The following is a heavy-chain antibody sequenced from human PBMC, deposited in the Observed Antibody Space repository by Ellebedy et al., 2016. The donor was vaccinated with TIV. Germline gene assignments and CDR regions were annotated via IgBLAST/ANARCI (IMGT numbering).Heavy chain of an antibody. Sequence: GESLKISXAASGFSFSNYAMSWVRQAPGKGLEWVSTISGSSGSTYYADSLRGRFTISRDNSKNTLYLQINSLRAEDTAIYYCAKATYSVFWGQGTLVTVSS. CDR2: ISGSSGST. V-gene: IGHV3-23*01. J-gene: IGHJ4*02. CDR3: AKATYSVF. D-gene: IGHD2-15*01. CDR1: GFSFSNYA.